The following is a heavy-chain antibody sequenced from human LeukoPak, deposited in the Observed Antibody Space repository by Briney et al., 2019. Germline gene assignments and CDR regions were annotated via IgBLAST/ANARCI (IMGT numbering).Heavy chain of an antibody. D-gene: IGHD1-26*01. Sequence: GGSLRLSCAASGFTFNTYSMNWVRQAPGKGLEWVANIKQDGSEKYYVDSVKGRFTISRDNAKNSLYLQMNSLRVEDTAVYYCARPASGTYSYWGQGTLVTVSS. CDR1: GFTFNTYS. J-gene: IGHJ4*02. CDR3: ARPASGTYSY. CDR2: IKQDGSEK. V-gene: IGHV3-7*01.